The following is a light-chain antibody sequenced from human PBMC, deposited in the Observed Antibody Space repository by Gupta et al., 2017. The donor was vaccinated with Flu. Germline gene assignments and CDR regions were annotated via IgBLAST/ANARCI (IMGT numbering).Light chain of an antibody. CDR2: GAS. J-gene: IGKJ4*01. V-gene: IGKV3-20*01. CDR3: QQYDTSPLT. Sequence: GTLSLSPGERATLSCRASQSLSNNYVAWYQQKPGQSPKLLIYGASSRATGIADRFGGSGSGTXFTLTIXGLEAEDFAVYYCQQYDTSPLTFGXGTKVEIK. CDR1: QSLSNNY.